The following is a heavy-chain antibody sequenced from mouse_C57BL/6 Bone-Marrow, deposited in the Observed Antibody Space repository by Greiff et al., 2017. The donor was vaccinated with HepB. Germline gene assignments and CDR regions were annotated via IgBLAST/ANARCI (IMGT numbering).Heavy chain of an antibody. J-gene: IGHJ2*01. CDR3: AITTIVTTCFDY. Sequence: QVQLQQPGAELVKPGASVKLSCKASGYTFTSYWMHWVKQRPGQGLEWIGMIHPNSGSTNYNEKFKSKATLTVDKSSSTAYMQLSSLTSEDSAVYYCAITTIVTTCFDYWGQGTTLTVSS. V-gene: IGHV1-64*01. D-gene: IGHD2-5*01. CDR1: GYTFTSYW. CDR2: IHPNSGST.